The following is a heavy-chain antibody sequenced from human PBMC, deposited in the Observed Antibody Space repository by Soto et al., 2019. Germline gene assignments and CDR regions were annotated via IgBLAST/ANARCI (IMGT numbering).Heavy chain of an antibody. Sequence: PGGSLRLSCAASGFTFSSYSMNWVRQAPGKGLEWVSSISSSSSYIYYADSVKCRFTISRDNAKNSLYLQMNSLRAEDTAVYYCASWGSSSQLYYYYYGMDVWGQGTTVTVSS. J-gene: IGHJ6*02. V-gene: IGHV3-21*01. D-gene: IGHD6-6*01. CDR1: GFTFSSYS. CDR3: ASWGSSSQLYYYYYGMDV. CDR2: ISSSSSYI.